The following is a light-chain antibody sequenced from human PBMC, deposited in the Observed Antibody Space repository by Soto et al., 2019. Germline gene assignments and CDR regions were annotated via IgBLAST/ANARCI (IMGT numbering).Light chain of an antibody. CDR3: QQRGDWPLYT. CDR1: QSISYN. Sequence: EIVLTQSPATLSLSPGERATLSCRASQSISYNLAWYQQKPGQAPRLLIYDASNRATGVPARFSGSGSGTDFTLSISSLEPEDFAVYYCQQRGDWPLYTFGQGSRVEIK. CDR2: DAS. J-gene: IGKJ2*01. V-gene: IGKV3-11*01.